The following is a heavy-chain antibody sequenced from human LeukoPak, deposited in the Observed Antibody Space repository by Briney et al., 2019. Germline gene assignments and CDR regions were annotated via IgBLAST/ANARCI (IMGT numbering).Heavy chain of an antibody. V-gene: IGHV1-18*01. D-gene: IGHD2/OR15-2a*01. J-gene: IGHJ4*02. CDR1: GYTFISYD. Sequence: GASVKVSCKASGYTFISYDISWVRQAPGQGLEWMGWISAYNGNTNYAQNLQGRVTMTTDTSTSTAYMELRSLRSDDTAVYYCARVYPGYYFDYWGQGTLVTVSS. CDR2: ISAYNGNT. CDR3: ARVYPGYYFDY.